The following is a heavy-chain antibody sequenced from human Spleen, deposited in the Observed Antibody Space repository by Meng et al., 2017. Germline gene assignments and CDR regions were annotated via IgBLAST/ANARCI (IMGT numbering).Heavy chain of an antibody. CDR1: GYTFPDYC. V-gene: IGHV1-2*06. Sequence: VRLLQSGAEVGKPGASVKVSCKASGYTFPDYCLHWVRRAPGQGLEWMGRINPKSGDTHYAQRFQGRVTMTGDTSISTAYMELSGLRSDDTAMYYCARDEDISAAGKLFGDYWGQGTLVTVSS. J-gene: IGHJ4*02. CDR3: ARDEDISAAGKLFGDY. D-gene: IGHD6-13*01. CDR2: INPKSGDT.